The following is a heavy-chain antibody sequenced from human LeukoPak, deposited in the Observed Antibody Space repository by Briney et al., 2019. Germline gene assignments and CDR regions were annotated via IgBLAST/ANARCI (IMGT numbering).Heavy chain of an antibody. CDR2: IYYSGST. D-gene: IGHD2/OR15-2a*01. V-gene: IGHV4-59*01. Sequence: SETLSLTCTVSGGSISSYYWSWIRQPPGKGLEWIGYIYYSGSTNYNPSLKSRVTISVDTSKNQFSQKLSSVTAADTAVYYCARVSIVDKTFDYWGQGTLVTVSS. CDR1: GGSISSYY. CDR3: ARVSIVDKTFDY. J-gene: IGHJ4*02.